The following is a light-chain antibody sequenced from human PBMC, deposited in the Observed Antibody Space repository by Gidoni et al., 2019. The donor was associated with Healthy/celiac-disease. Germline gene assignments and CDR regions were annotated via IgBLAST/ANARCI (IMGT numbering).Light chain of an antibody. CDR2: WAS. Sequence: DIVMTQSPDSLAVSLGERATINCKSSQSVLYSSNNKNYLAWYQQKPGQPPKLLIHWASTRESGVPDRFSGSGSGTDFTLTISSLQAEDVAVYYCQQYYSTPPTFXQXTKVEIK. J-gene: IGKJ1*01. CDR1: QSVLYSSNNKNY. V-gene: IGKV4-1*01. CDR3: QQYYSTPPT.